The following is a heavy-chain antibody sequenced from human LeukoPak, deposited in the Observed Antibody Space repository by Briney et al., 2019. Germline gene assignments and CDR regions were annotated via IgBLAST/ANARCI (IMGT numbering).Heavy chain of an antibody. Sequence: ASVKVSCKASGYTFTGYYMHWVRQAPGQGLEWMGWTSGYNGNTNYAQKVQGRVTMTADTSTSTAFMELRSLRSDDTAVYYCARDRIVGAEDDAFHFWGQGTMVTVSS. V-gene: IGHV1-18*04. CDR1: GYTFTGYY. D-gene: IGHD1-26*01. J-gene: IGHJ3*01. CDR2: TSGYNGNT. CDR3: ARDRIVGAEDDAFHF.